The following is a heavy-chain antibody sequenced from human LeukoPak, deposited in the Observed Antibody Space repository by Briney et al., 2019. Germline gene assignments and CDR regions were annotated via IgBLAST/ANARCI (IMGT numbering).Heavy chain of an antibody. CDR3: ARAVAGPSHLDY. J-gene: IGHJ4*02. Sequence: GGSLRLSCAASGFTFSSYWMHWVRQAPGKGLVWVARINSDGSTTTYADSVKGRFTISRGNAKNTLYLQMNSLRAEDTAVFYCARAVAGPSHLDYWGQGTLVTVSS. D-gene: IGHD6-19*01. V-gene: IGHV3-74*01. CDR1: GFTFSSYW. CDR2: INSDGSTT.